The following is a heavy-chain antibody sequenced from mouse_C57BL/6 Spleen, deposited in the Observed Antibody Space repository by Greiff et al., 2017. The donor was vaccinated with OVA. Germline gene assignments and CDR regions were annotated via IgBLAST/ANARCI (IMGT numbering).Heavy chain of an antibody. Sequence: EVQLHPSGPELVKPGASVQISCTSSVYSFTLSYMNLVKQRNGKILSWIGVINPNYGTTSYNQKFKGKATLTVDQSSSTAYMQLNSLTSEDSAVYYCARSDTVVATDYCDYWGQGTTLTVSS. CDR1: VYSFTLSY. D-gene: IGHD1-1*01. J-gene: IGHJ2*01. V-gene: IGHV1-39*01. CDR2: INPNYGTT. CDR3: ARSDTVVATDYCDY.